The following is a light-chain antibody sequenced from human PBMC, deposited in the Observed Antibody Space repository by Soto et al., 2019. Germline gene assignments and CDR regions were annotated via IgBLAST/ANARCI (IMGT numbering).Light chain of an antibody. CDR3: QKYDSAPWT. Sequence: DSHITQSPSAVSASVGDRVTITCRASQGTSNYLAWYQQKPGKVPKLLIYAASTLHSGVPSRFSGSGSGTDFTLTISSLQPEDVATYYCQKYDSAPWTFGQGTKVDI. CDR1: QGTSNY. CDR2: AAS. V-gene: IGKV1-27*01. J-gene: IGKJ1*01.